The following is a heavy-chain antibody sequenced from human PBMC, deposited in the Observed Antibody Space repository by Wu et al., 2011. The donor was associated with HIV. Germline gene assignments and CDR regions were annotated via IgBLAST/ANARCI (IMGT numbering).Heavy chain of an antibody. CDR2: MNPNSGNT. Sequence: QVQLVQSGAEVKKPGASVKVSCKASGYTFTSYDINWVRQATGQGLEWMGWMNPNSGNTGYAQKFQGRVTITRNTSISTAYMELSSLRSEDTAVYYCARAYDLWSGSGYYYYMDVWGKGTTVSVSS. CDR1: GYTFTSYD. CDR3: ARAYDLWSGSGYYYYMDV. D-gene: IGHD3-3*01. V-gene: IGHV1-8*03. J-gene: IGHJ6*03.